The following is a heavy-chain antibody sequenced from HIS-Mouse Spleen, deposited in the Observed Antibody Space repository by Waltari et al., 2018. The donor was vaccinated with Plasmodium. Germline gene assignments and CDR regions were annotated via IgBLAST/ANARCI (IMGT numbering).Heavy chain of an antibody. J-gene: IGHJ3*02. Sequence: EVQLVESGGGLIQPGGSLRLSCAASGFTFSSHYMSWFRQAPGKGLEWVSVIYSGGSTYYADSVKGRFTISRDNSKNTLYLQMNSLRAEDTAVYYCARGMKSSSSAFDIWGQGTMVTVSS. CDR1: GFTFSSHY. CDR2: IYSGGST. V-gene: IGHV3-53*01. CDR3: ARGMKSSSSAFDI. D-gene: IGHD6-6*01.